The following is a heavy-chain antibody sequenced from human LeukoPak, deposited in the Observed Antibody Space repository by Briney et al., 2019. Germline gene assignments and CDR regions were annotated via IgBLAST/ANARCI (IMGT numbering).Heavy chain of an antibody. CDR1: GFTFSSYA. CDR2: ITGSAGST. D-gene: IGHD1-26*01. CDR3: AKGTKVGTTSSFDY. Sequence: GRSLRLSCAASGFTFSSYAMGWVRQAPGKGLEWVSTITGSAGSTYYADSVKGRFTISRDNSKNTLYLQMNSLGAEDTALYFCAKGTKVGTTSSFDYWGQGTLVTVSS. J-gene: IGHJ4*02. V-gene: IGHV3-23*01.